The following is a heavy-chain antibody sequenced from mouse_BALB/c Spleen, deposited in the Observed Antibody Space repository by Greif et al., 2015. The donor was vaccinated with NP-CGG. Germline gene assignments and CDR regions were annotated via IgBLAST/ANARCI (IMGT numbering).Heavy chain of an antibody. CDR2: SCPGDGST. CDR1: GYTFTSYD. Sequence: QVQLQQSGPELVKPGALVKISCKASGYTFTSYDINWVKQRPGQGLEWIGWSCPGDGSTKYTEKFKRKVTVTADKSSSTGYMQLSILTSENSAVYFCARSDTAVHWYFDVWGAGTTVTVSS. J-gene: IGHJ1*01. V-gene: IGHV1S56*01. CDR3: ARSDTAVHWYFDV.